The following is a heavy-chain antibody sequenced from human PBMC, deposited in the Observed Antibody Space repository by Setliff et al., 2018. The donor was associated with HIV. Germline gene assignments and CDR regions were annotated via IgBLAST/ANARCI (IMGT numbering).Heavy chain of an antibody. CDR2: INAGNGNT. CDR3: VRGFSVYSRSDHLLNWFDS. J-gene: IGHJ5*01. V-gene: IGHV1-3*01. D-gene: IGHD6-6*01. CDR1: GYTFTSYA. Sequence: ASVKVSCKASGYTFTSYAMHWVRQAPGQRREWMGWINAGNGNTKYSQKFQGRVTITRDTSASTAYMELSSLRSEDTDVYYCVRGFSVYSRSDHLLNWFDSWGQGTLVTVSS.